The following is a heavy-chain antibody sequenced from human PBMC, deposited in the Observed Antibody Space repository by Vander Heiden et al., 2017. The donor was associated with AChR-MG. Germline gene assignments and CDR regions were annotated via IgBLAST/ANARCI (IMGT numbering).Heavy chain of an antibody. CDR3: ARVSGVAASFDY. V-gene: IGHV3-11*01. CDR2: SSSSGSTI. D-gene: IGHD2-15*01. CDR1: VFSFSDYY. Sequence: QVQLVESGGGLVKPGGSLRLSSAASVFSFSDYYMSWIRQAAGKELEWVSDSSSSGSTIYYADSVKGRFTISRDNAKNSLDLQMNSLRAEDTAVYYCARVSGVAASFDYWGQGTLVTVSS. J-gene: IGHJ4*02.